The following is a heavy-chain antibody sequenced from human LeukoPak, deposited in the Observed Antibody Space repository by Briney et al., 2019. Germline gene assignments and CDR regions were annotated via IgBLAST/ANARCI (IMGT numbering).Heavy chain of an antibody. Sequence: GGSLRLSCAASGFTFDDYAMRWVRQAPGKGLEWVSSISWYSGNIGYADSVKGRFSISRDNAKNTLYLQMNSLRPEDTAVYYCAKDRHPARTDGYYFEHWGQGTLVTVSS. D-gene: IGHD5-24*01. V-gene: IGHV3-9*01. CDR2: ISWYSGNI. J-gene: IGHJ4*02. CDR1: GFTFDDYA. CDR3: AKDRHPARTDGYYFEH.